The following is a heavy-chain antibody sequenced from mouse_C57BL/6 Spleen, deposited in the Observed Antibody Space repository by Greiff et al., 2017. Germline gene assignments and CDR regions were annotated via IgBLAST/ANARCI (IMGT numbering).Heavy chain of an antibody. Sequence: QVKLQQSGPELVKPGDSVKISCKASGYAFSSSWMNWVKQRPGKGLEWIGRIYPGDGDTNYNGKFKGKATLTADKSSSTAFMQLSSLTSEDSAVYISARVYEYDWYWYFDVWGTATTVTVAT. CDR2: IYPGDGDT. CDR1: GYAFSSSW. D-gene: IGHD2-4*01. V-gene: IGHV1-82*01. J-gene: IGHJ1*03. CDR3: ARVYEYDWYWYFDV.